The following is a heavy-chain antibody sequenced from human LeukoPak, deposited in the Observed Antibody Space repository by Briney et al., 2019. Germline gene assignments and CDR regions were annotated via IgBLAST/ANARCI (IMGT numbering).Heavy chain of an antibody. CDR1: GFTFNSYA. Sequence: GGSLRLSCAASGFTFNSYAMSWVRQAPGKGLEWVSGISGSGRGGSTYYADSVEGRFTISRDNSKNTLFLQMNSLRAEDTAVYFCAEGSNYGFGYWGQGTLVTVSS. D-gene: IGHD5-18*01. CDR2: ISGSGRGGST. CDR3: AEGSNYGFGY. V-gene: IGHV3-23*01. J-gene: IGHJ4*02.